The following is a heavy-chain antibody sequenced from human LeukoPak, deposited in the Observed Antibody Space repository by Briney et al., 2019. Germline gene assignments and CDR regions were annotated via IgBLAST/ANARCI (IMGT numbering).Heavy chain of an antibody. CDR2: IWYGGSNK. V-gene: IGHV3-30*02. D-gene: IGHD3-16*01. J-gene: IGHJ3*01. CDR3: AKDRGYQFNWASIFDV. Sequence: GGSLRLSCAASGFTFSSYGMHWVRQAPGKGLEWVAVIWYGGSNKYYADSVKGRFTISRDNSKSTLYLQMNSLRAEDTAVYHCAKDRGYQFNWASIFDVWGQGTTVTVSS. CDR1: GFTFSSYG.